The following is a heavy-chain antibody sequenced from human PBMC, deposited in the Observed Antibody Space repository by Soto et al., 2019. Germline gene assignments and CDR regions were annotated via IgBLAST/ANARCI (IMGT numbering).Heavy chain of an antibody. Sequence: EVQLVESGGGLVKPGGSLRLSCAASGFTFSSYSMNWVRQAPGKGLEWVSSISSSSSYIYYADSVKGRFTISRDNAKNSLYLQMNSLRAEDTAVYYCAREVIVGPLFDYWGQGTLVTVSS. CDR2: ISSSSSYI. V-gene: IGHV3-21*01. D-gene: IGHD3-22*01. CDR1: GFTFSSYS. J-gene: IGHJ4*02. CDR3: AREVIVGPLFDY.